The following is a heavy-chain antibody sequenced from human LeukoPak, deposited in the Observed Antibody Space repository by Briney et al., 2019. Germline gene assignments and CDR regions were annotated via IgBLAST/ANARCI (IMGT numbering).Heavy chain of an antibody. CDR2: ISGSGGRT. Sequence: GGSLRLSCAASGFIFSSSAMSWVRQAPGKGLEWVSGISGSGGRTNYADSVEGRFTISRDNSKKTLYLQMHSLRADDTALYYCAKGSGGYHDALDIWGQGTVVTVSS. D-gene: IGHD1-26*01. CDR3: AKGSGGYHDALDI. J-gene: IGHJ3*02. CDR1: GFIFSSSA. V-gene: IGHV3-23*01.